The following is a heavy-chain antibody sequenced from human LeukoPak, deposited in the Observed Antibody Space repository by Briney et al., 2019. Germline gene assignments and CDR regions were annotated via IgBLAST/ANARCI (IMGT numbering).Heavy chain of an antibody. Sequence: SVKVSCKASGYTFTSYGISWVRQAPGQGLEWMGGIIPIFSTANYAQKFQGRVTITADESTSTAYMELSSLRSEDTAVYYCARELYSSSWYLFDYWGQGTLVTVSS. J-gene: IGHJ4*02. V-gene: IGHV1-69*13. CDR3: ARELYSSSWYLFDY. CDR2: IIPIFSTA. D-gene: IGHD6-13*01. CDR1: GYTFTSYG.